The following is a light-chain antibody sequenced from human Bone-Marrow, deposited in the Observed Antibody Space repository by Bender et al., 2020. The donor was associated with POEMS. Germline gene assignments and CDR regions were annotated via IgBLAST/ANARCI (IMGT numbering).Light chain of an antibody. V-gene: IGLV1-47*02. CDR1: NSNIGSHY. CDR2: SNI. CDR3: AGWDDSLSGRV. J-gene: IGLJ3*02. Sequence: QSVLTQPPSASGTPGQSVIISCSGSNSNIGSHYVYWYQQLPGTAPRLLIYSNIQRASGVPDRFSGSKSGTTAYLAISGLRSEDEADYYCAGWDDSLSGRVFGGGTKLTVL.